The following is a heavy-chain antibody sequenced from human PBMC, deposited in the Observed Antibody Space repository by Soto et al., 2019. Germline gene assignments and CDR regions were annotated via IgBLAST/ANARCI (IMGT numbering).Heavy chain of an antibody. Sequence: QVQLVESGGGVVQPGRSLRLSCAASGFTFSSYAMHWVRQAPGKGLEWVAVISYDGSNKYYADSVKGRFTISRDNSKNTLYLQMNSLRAEDTAVYYCASAAGYSSSSASLDYWGQGTLVTVSS. J-gene: IGHJ4*02. D-gene: IGHD6-13*01. V-gene: IGHV3-30-3*01. CDR2: ISYDGSNK. CDR1: GFTFSSYA. CDR3: ASAAGYSSSSASLDY.